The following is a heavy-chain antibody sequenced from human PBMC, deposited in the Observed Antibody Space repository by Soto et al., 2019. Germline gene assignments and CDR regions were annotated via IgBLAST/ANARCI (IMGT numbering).Heavy chain of an antibody. D-gene: IGHD3-16*01. V-gene: IGHV3-11*01. CDR2: ISSSGSTI. J-gene: IGHJ6*03. Sequence: QVQLVESGGGLVKPGGSLRLSCAASGFTFSDYYMSWIRQAPGKGLEWVSQISSSGSTIYYADSGQGRFTISRENAKNSLYLQMTSLRAEDTAVYYCARVGDEWGYYYYMDVWGKGTTVTVSS. CDR3: ARVGDEWGYYYYMDV. CDR1: GFTFSDYY.